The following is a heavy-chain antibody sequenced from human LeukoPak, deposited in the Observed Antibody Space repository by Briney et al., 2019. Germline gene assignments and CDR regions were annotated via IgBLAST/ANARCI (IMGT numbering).Heavy chain of an antibody. D-gene: IGHD5-18*01. CDR1: GGSFSGYY. CDR3: ARDAKWIQLWPSGYFDY. J-gene: IGHJ4*02. CDR2: INHSGST. Sequence: SETLSLTCAVYGGSFSGYYWGWLRQPPGKGLEWIGEINHSGSTNYNPSLKSRVTISVDTSKNQFSLKLSSVTAADTAVYYCARDAKWIQLWPSGYFDYWGQGTLVTVSS. V-gene: IGHV4-34*01.